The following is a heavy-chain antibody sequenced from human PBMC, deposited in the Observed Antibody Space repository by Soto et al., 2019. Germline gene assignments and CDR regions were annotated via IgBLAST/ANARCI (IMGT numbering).Heavy chain of an antibody. D-gene: IGHD4-17*01. CDR3: ARGTMTPDY. CDR2: ISGGGVTT. CDR1: GFTFSNYG. V-gene: IGHV3-23*01. Sequence: RLSCAASGFTFSNYGISWVRQAPGKGLEWVSGISGGGVTTYYADSVKGRLTISRDDFENTVYLQMNSLRAEDTAVYYCARGTMTPDYWGQGTLVTVSS. J-gene: IGHJ4*02.